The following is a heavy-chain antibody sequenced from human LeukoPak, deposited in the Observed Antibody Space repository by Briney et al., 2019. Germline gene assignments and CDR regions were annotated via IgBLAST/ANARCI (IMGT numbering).Heavy chain of an antibody. D-gene: IGHD3-10*01. Sequence: GGSLRLSCAASGFTFSIFAMSWVRQAPGKGLEWVSDSGSGGSTYYADSVKGRFTISRDNSKNTLYLQMNSLRAEDTAVYYCAKKSGPGTDPLDCWGQGTLVTVSS. CDR2: SGSGGST. J-gene: IGHJ4*02. CDR3: AKKSGPGTDPLDC. V-gene: IGHV3-23*01. CDR1: GFTFSIFA.